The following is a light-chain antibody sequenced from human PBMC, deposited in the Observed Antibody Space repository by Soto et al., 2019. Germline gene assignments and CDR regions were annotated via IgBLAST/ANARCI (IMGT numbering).Light chain of an antibody. V-gene: IGLV1-40*01. CDR3: QSYDSRLSSDV. CDR1: SSNIGTGYD. J-gene: IGLJ1*01. CDR2: SNA. Sequence: QSVLTQPPSVSGAPGQRVTISCTGGSSNIGTGYDVHWYQQLPGTAPKLLIYSNANRPSGVPDRFSGSKSGTSASLAITGLQAEDEADYYCQSYDSRLSSDVFGTGTKLTVL.